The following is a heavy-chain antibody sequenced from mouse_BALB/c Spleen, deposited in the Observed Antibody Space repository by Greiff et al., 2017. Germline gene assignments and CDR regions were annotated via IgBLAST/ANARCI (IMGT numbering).Heavy chain of an antibody. CDR1: GFTFSSFG. D-gene: IGHD4-1*01. CDR3: ARGDWQFDY. Sequence: DVMLVESGGGLVQPGGSRKLSCAASGFTFSSFGMHWVRQAPEKGLEWVAYISSGSSTIYYADTVKGRFTISRDNPKNTLFLQMTSLRSEDTAMYYCARGDWQFDYWGQGTTLTVSS. V-gene: IGHV5-17*02. J-gene: IGHJ2*01. CDR2: ISSGSSTI.